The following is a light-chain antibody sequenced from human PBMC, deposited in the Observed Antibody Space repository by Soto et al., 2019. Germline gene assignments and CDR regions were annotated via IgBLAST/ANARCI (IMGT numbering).Light chain of an antibody. J-gene: IGKJ3*01. CDR1: QSVSSSY. CDR2: GAL. CDR3: QQYGDSPAT. V-gene: IGKV3-20*01. Sequence: EIVLTQSPGTPSLSPGERATLSCRASQSVSSSYLAWYQQKPGQAPRLLSDGALNRATGIPDRGSGRCEGKDCTRTFSRLEPEDLAVDYCQQYGDSPATFCPGTKVDIK.